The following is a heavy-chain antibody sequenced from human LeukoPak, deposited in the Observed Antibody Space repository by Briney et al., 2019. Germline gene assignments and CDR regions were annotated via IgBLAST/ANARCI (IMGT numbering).Heavy chain of an antibody. V-gene: IGHV3-74*01. CDR2: INSDGSST. Sequence: GGSLRLSCAASGFTFSNYWMHWVRQAPGKGLVWVSRINSDGSSTSYADSVKGRFIISRDNAKNTLYLQMNSLRAEDTAVYYCAKGSYSSGWYVSYWGQGTLVTVSS. J-gene: IGHJ4*02. D-gene: IGHD6-19*01. CDR3: AKGSYSSGWYVSY. CDR1: GFTFSNYW.